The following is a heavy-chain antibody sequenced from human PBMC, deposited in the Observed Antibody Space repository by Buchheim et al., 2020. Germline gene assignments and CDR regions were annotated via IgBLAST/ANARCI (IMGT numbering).Heavy chain of an antibody. D-gene: IGHD6-19*01. V-gene: IGHV3-74*01. CDR1: GFTFRRYW. CDR3: ARDQTVAGPSTFDY. Sequence: EVQLVESGGGLVQPGGSLRLSCTPSGFTFRRYWMHWARQAPGKGLVWVSRISSDGTVTNYADSVKGRFTVSSDNAKNPLYLQMNSLTAEDTAVYYCARDQTVAGPSTFDYWGQG. CDR2: ISSDGTVT. J-gene: IGHJ4*02.